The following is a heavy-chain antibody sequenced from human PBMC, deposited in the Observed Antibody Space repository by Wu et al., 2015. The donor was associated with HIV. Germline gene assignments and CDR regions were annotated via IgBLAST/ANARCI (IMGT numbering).Heavy chain of an antibody. V-gene: IGHV1-18*01. CDR2: ISVSEVKP. CDR3: ARVRYYDSSGYYDAFDI. Sequence: QVQLVQSGDEVRKPGASVRVSCKTSGYNFATYSIHWVRQTPGKGFEWLGRISVSEVKPNYARRLQDRVTFTTDTSTATAYMELRSLRFDDTAVYFCARVRYYDSSGYYDAFDIWGQGTMVTVSS. CDR1: GYNFATYS. J-gene: IGHJ3*02. D-gene: IGHD3-22*01.